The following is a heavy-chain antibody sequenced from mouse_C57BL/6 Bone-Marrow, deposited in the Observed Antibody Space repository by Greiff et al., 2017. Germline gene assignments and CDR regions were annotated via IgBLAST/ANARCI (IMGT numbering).Heavy chain of an antibody. CDR1: GYTFTSYW. J-gene: IGHJ2*01. V-gene: IGHV1-64*01. Sequence: QVQLQQPGAELVKPGASVKLSCKASGYTFTSYWMHWVKQRPGQGLEWIGMIHPNSGSTNYNEKFKSKATLTVDKSSSTAYMQLSSLTSEDSAVYYCARDGDYSNHKDYWGQGTTLTVSS. D-gene: IGHD2-5*01. CDR3: ARDGDYSNHKDY. CDR2: IHPNSGST.